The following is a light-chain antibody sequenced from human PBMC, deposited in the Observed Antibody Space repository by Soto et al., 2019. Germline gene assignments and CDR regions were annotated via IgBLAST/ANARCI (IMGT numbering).Light chain of an antibody. CDR3: SSYSTMGTYV. CDR2: EVS. V-gene: IGLV2-14*01. Sequence: QSVLTQPASVSGSPGQSITIYCTGTSXDVGRYDYVSWYQQHPGKAPKLMVSEVSHRPSGVSNRFSGSKSGNTASLTISGLQAEDEADYYCSSYSTMGTYVFGAGTRSPS. J-gene: IGLJ1*01. CDR1: SXDVGRYDY.